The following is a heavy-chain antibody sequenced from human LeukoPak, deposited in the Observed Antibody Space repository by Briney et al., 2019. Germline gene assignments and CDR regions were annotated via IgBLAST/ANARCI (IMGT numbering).Heavy chain of an antibody. J-gene: IGHJ6*03. CDR3: ARGSSWSGYYRAYHYYYYMDV. V-gene: IGHV1-69*05. CDR1: VCTFSSYA. Sequence: SVKVSFKASVCTFSSYAISWVRQAPGQGLEWMGGIIPIFGTANYAQKFQGRVTITTDESTGTAYMELSSLRSEDTAVYYCARGSSWSGYYRAYHYYYYMDVWGKGTTVTVSS. CDR2: IIPIFGTA. D-gene: IGHD3-3*01.